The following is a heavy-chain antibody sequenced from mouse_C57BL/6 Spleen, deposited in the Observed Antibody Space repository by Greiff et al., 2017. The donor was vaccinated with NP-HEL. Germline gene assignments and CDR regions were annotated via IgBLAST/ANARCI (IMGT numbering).Heavy chain of an antibody. V-gene: IGHV1-20*01. Sequence: EVQLQESGPELVKPGDSVKISCKASGYSFTGYFMNWVMQSHGKSLEWIGRINPYNGDTFYNQKFKGKATLTVDKSSSTAHMELRSLTSEDSAVYYCARDYGSSYDYFDYWGQGTTLTVSS. J-gene: IGHJ2*01. CDR3: ARDYGSSYDYFDY. D-gene: IGHD1-1*01. CDR2: INPYNGDT. CDR1: GYSFTGYF.